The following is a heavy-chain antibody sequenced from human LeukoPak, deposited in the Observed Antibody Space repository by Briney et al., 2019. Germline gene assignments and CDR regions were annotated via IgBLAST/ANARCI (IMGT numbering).Heavy chain of an antibody. Sequence: GGSLRLSCAASGFTVSSNYMSWVRQAPGKGLEWVSYISSSGSTIYYADSVKGRFTISRDNAENSLYLQMNSLRAEDTAVYYCARRAGAYSHPYDYWGQGTLVIVSS. D-gene: IGHD4/OR15-4a*01. CDR2: ISSSGSTI. J-gene: IGHJ4*02. CDR3: ARRAGAYSHPYDY. CDR1: GFTVSSNY. V-gene: IGHV3-11*01.